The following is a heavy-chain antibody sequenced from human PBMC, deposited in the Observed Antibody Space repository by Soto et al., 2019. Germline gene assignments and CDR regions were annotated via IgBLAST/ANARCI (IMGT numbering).Heavy chain of an antibody. J-gene: IGHJ4*02. D-gene: IGHD2-2*02. Sequence: GGSLRLSCAAFRFTFSSYAMHWVRQAPGKGLEWVAVISYDGSHKNHADSVKGRFTISRDNSEDTLYLQMNSLRTEDTAVYYCAREEAAIFDNWGQGTLVTVS. CDR1: RFTFSSYA. CDR3: AREEAAIFDN. V-gene: IGHV3-30-3*01. CDR2: ISYDGSHK.